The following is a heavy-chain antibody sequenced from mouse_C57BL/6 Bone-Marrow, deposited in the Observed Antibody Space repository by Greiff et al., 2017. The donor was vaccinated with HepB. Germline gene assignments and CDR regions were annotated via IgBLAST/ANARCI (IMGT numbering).Heavy chain of an antibody. Sequence: VQRVESGPELARPWASVKISCQAFYTFSRRVHFAIRDTNYWMQWVKQRPGQGLEWIGAIYPGNGDTSYNQKFKGKVTLTADKSSSTAYMQLSSLTSEDSAVYYCAWSYYYGSSPWFAYWGQGTLVTVSA. CDR3: SEDSAVYYCAWSYYYGSSPWFAY. D-gene: IGHD1-1*01. CDR2: GQGLEWIG. J-gene: IGHJ3*01. V-gene: IGHV1-87*01. CDR1: YTFSRRVH.